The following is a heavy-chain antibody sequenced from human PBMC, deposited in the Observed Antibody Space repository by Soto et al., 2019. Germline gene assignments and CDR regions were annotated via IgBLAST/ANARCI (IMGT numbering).Heavy chain of an antibody. Sequence: LSLTCSVSGGSISSYYWSWIRQPAGKGLEWIGRIYTSGSTNYNPSLKSRVTMSVDTSKNQFSLKLSSVTAADTAVYYCARVLPSNTTRTTIFGVVTEYYYYGMDVWGQGTTVTVSS. J-gene: IGHJ6*02. CDR3: ARVLPSNTTRTTIFGVVTEYYYYGMDV. V-gene: IGHV4-4*07. CDR1: GGSISSYY. CDR2: IYTSGST. D-gene: IGHD3-3*01.